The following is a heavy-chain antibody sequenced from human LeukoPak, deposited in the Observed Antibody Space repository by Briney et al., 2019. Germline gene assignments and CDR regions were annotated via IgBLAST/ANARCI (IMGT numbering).Heavy chain of an antibody. CDR1: GYKFNIYW. J-gene: IGHJ4*02. V-gene: IGHV5-51*01. D-gene: IGHD3-16*01. Sequence: GESLKISCQASGYKFNIYWMAWVRQMPGKGLEWMGIIYPGDSDTRYRPSFQGQVTISADKSTNTTYLQWNSLKASDTAVYFCARALRRGSQGAVWDYYDYWGQGALVTVSS. CDR2: IYPGDSDT. CDR3: ARALRRGSQGAVWDYYDY.